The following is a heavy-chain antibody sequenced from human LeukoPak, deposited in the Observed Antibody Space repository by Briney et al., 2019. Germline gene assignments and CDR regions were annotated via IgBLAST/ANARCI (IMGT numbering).Heavy chain of an antibody. Sequence: SETLSLTCAVYGGSFSGYYWSWIRQPPGKGLEWIGFINDRGSTKCNPSLKSRVTISVDTSKNQFSLKVNSVTAADTAVYYCARRAYFDYWGQGTLVTVSS. V-gene: IGHV4-59*01. CDR3: ARRAYFDY. CDR1: GGSFSGYY. CDR2: INDRGST. J-gene: IGHJ4*02.